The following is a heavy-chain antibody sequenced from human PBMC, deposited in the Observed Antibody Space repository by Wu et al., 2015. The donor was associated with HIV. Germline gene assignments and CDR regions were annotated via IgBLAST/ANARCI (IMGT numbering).Heavy chain of an antibody. CDR2: ISPYNGNT. CDR3: TRRGRSSYYYMDV. CDR1: GYSFISYG. D-gene: IGHD3-10*01. V-gene: IGHV1-18*01. Sequence: QVQLLQSGAEVKKPGASVKVSCKASGYSFISYGITWVRQAPGQGLEWMGWISPYNGNTYYAQKLQGRVTMTTNSSTSTAYMELRSLRFDDTALYFCTRRGRSSYYYMDVWGEGTPVTVSS. J-gene: IGHJ6*03.